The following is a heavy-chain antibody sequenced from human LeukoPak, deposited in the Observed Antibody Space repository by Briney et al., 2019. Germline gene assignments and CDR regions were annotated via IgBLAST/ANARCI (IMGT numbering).Heavy chain of an antibody. J-gene: IGHJ4*02. CDR2: ISWNSGSI. CDR1: GFTFDDYA. CDR3: AKGTTVSLYYYFDY. D-gene: IGHD4-17*01. Sequence: GRSLRLSCAASGFTFDDYAMHWVRQAPGKGLGWVSGISWNSGSIGYADSVKGRFTISRDNAKNSLYLQMNSLRAEDMALYYCAKGTTVSLYYYFDYWGQGTLVTVSS. V-gene: IGHV3-9*03.